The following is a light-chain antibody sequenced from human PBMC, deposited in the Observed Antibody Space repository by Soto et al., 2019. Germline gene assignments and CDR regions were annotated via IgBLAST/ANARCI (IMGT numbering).Light chain of an antibody. CDR2: AAS. J-gene: IGKJ4*01. V-gene: IGKV1-9*01. CDR1: QGISSY. Sequence: IQLTQSPSSLSASVGDRVTITCRASQGISSYLAWYQQKPGKAPKLLIYAASTLQSGVPSRFSGSGSGTDFTLTISSLQSEDFAVYYCQQYNSWPPLTFGGGTKVDI. CDR3: QQYNSWPPLT.